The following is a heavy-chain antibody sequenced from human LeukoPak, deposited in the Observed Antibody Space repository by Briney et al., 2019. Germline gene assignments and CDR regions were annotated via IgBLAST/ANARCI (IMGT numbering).Heavy chain of an antibody. CDR2: IYHSGGT. CDR3: ARTGRIAGWFDP. CDR1: GYSISSVYY. Sequence: PSETLSLTCAVSGYSISSVYYWGWIRQPPGKGREWIGGIYHSGGTYYNPSLKRRVTISVDTSKNQFSLKLSSVTAADTAVYYCARTGRIAGWFDPWGQGTLVTVSS. J-gene: IGHJ5*02. V-gene: IGHV4-38-2*01. D-gene: IGHD1-20*01.